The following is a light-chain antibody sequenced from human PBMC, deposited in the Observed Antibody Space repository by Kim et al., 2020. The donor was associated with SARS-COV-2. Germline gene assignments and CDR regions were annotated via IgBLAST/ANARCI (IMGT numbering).Light chain of an antibody. CDR3: SSYAGNGNGI. Sequence: GQSITTSRSCPSSDVGAYYYLSWYQQPPGAVPLLLIHNVSRRPTAVPSRFSGSKAGNTASLTVSVLQPEDEADYYCSSYAGNGNGIFGTGTKVTVL. V-gene: IGLV2-8*01. J-gene: IGLJ1*01. CDR1: SSDVGAYYY. CDR2: NVS.